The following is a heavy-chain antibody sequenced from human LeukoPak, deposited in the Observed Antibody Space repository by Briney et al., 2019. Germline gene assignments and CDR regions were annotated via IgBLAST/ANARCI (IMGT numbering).Heavy chain of an antibody. Sequence: GGSLRLSCAASGFPFSHCTMNWVRQPPGKGLEWVSSISSSSSYIYYADSVKGRFTISRGNANNSLALHMHSLRAKDTAVYYCARGAMSARPDWFGPWGKGTPLTVSS. V-gene: IGHV3-21*01. J-gene: IGHJ5*02. CDR2: ISSSSSYI. CDR3: ARGAMSARPDWFGP. CDR1: GFPFSHCT. D-gene: IGHD1-14*01.